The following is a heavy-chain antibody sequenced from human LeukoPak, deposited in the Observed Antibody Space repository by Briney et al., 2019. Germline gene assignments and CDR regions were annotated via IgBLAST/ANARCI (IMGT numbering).Heavy chain of an antibody. V-gene: IGHV4-30-4*08. CDR3: ARDSGNYGDFDY. D-gene: IGHD4-17*01. CDR1: GGSLSSGDYY. J-gene: IGHJ4*02. CDR2: IYYSGST. Sequence: SETLSLTCTVSGGSLSSGDYYWSWLRQPPGKGLEWIGYIYYSGSTYYNPSLKSRVTISVDTSKTQFSLKLSSVTAADTAVYYCARDSGNYGDFDYWGQGTLVTVSS.